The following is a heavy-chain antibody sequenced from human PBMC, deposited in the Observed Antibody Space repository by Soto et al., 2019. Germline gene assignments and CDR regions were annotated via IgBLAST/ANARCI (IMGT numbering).Heavy chain of an antibody. D-gene: IGHD2-2*01. CDR2: IIPIFGTA. CDR3: ATNPISYCSSTGCYGWFDP. Sequence: QVQLVQSGAEVKKPGSSVKVSCKASGGTFSSYAISWVRQAPGQGLEWMGRIIPIFGTANYAQKFQGRVTITADESTSTAYMELSSLRSEYTSVYYCATNPISYCSSTGCYGWFDPWGQGTLVTVSA. J-gene: IGHJ5*02. CDR1: GGTFSSYA. V-gene: IGHV1-69*18.